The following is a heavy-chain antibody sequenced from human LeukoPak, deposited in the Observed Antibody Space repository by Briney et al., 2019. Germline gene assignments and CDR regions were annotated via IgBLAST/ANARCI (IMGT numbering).Heavy chain of an antibody. V-gene: IGHV3-33*08. D-gene: IGHD3-22*01. CDR3: ARDLRRYYDSSGYAHDAFDI. Sequence: PGGSLRLSCAASAFTFSGYGMHWVRQAPGKGLEWVAVIWYDGSNKYYADSVKGRFTISRDNSKDTLYLQMNSLRAEDTAVYYCARDLRRYYDSSGYAHDAFDIWGQGTMVTVSS. J-gene: IGHJ3*02. CDR1: AFTFSGYG. CDR2: IWYDGSNK.